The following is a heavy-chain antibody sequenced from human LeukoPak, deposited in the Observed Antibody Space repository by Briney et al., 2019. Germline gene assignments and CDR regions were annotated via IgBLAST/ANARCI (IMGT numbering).Heavy chain of an antibody. J-gene: IGHJ6*02. CDR3: ARGPLWFGEVYGMDV. CDR2: INHSGST. CDR1: GGSFSGYY. D-gene: IGHD3-10*01. V-gene: IGHV4-34*01. Sequence: SETLSLTCAVYGGSFSGYYWSWIRQPPGKGLEWIGEINHSGSTNYNPSLKSRVTISVDTSKNQFSLKLSSVTAADTAVYYCARGPLWFGEVYGMDVWGQGTLVTVSS.